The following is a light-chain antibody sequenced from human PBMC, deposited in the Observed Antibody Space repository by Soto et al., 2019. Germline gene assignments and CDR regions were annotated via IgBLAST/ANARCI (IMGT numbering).Light chain of an antibody. V-gene: IGLV1-40*01. J-gene: IGLJ2*01. CDR1: SSNIGPGYD. Sequence: QSVLTQPPSVSGAPGQRVTISCTGSSSNIGPGYDVHWYQQFPGTAPLIYGNSNRPSGVPDQFSGSKSGTSASLVITGLQAEDEADYYCQSYDSSLSGVVFGGGTQLTVL. CDR3: QSYDSSLSGVV. CDR2: GNS.